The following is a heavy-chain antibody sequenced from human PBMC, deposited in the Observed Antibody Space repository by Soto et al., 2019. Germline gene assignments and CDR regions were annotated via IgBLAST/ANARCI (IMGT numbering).Heavy chain of an antibody. D-gene: IGHD2-2*03. CDR2: FSGSGGST. CDR1: GFTFSNYA. V-gene: IGHV3-23*01. CDR3: ARDWIGDTCPCLDV. Sequence: EVQLLESGGGLVQPGGSLRLSCAAAGFTFSNYALTWVRQSPGKGLEWVSTFSGSGGSTYYADSVRGRFTISRDNSKNTLFLQMNSLRVEDTAIYYCARDWIGDTCPCLDVWGQGTTVSVSS. J-gene: IGHJ6*02.